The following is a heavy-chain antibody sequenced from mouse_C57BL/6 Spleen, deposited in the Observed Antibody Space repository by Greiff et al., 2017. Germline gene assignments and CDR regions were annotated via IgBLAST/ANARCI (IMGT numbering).Heavy chain of an antibody. CDR2: FYPGSGSI. J-gene: IGHJ2*01. D-gene: IGHD2-1*01. CDR1: GYTFTEYT. CDR3: ARTHYGKDYFDY. V-gene: IGHV1-62-2*01. Sequence: VKLVESGAELVKPGASVKLSCKASGYTFTEYTIHWVKQRSGQGLEWIGWFYPGSGSIKYNEKFKDKATLTADKSSSTVYMELSRLTSEDSAVYYCARTHYGKDYFDYWGQGTTLTVSS.